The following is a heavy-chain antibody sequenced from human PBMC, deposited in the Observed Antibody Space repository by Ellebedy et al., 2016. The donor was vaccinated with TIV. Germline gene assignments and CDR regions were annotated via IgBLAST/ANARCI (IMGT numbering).Heavy chain of an antibody. D-gene: IGHD6-19*01. CDR3: ARGYSSGWYNWFDP. J-gene: IGHJ5*02. CDR2: IYYSGST. CDR1: GGSISSYY. V-gene: IGHV4-59*01. Sequence: MPGGSLRLSCTVSGGSISSYYWSWIRQPPGKGLEWIGYIYYSGSTNYNPSLKSRVTISVETSKNQFSLKLSSVTAADTAVYYCARGYSSGWYNWFDPWGQGTLVTVSS.